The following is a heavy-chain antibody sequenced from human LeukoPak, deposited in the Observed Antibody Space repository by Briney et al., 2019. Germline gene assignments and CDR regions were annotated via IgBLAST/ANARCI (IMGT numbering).Heavy chain of an antibody. Sequence: GASVKVSCKASGYTFTTYDINWVRQATGQGLEWMGWMNPNSGNTGYAQKFQGRGTMTRNTSISTAYMELSSLRSEDTAVYYCARGRGSGHKENWFDPWGQGTLVTVSS. D-gene: IGHD6-19*01. V-gene: IGHV1-8*01. CDR3: ARGRGSGHKENWFDP. CDR1: GYTFTTYD. J-gene: IGHJ5*02. CDR2: MNPNSGNT.